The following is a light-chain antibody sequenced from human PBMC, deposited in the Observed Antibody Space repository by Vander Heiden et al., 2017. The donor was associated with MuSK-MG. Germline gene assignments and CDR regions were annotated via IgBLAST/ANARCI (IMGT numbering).Light chain of an antibody. V-gene: IGKV3-15*01. Sequence: EIVMTQSPATLSVSPGERATLSCRASQSVSSNLAWYQQKPVQAPRLLLYGASSRAAGIPARFSGSGSRTEFTLTSSSLQSEDFAVYYWQQDNTSLTFGGGTKVEIK. CDR1: QSVSSN. CDR3: QQDNTSLT. CDR2: GAS. J-gene: IGKJ4*01.